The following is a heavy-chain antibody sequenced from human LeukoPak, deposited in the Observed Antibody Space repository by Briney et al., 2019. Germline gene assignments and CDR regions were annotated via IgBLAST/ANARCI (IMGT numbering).Heavy chain of an antibody. CDR1: GFTFDDYV. D-gene: IGHD5-18*01. V-gene: IGHV3-9*01. J-gene: IGHJ4*02. Sequence: GRSLRLSCAASGFTFDDYVMHWVRQPPGKGLEWVSSISWNSGSIAYADSVKGRFTISRDNAKNSLYLQMNSLRAEDTAFYYCAKDIVDTPMDPYFDCWGQGTLVTVSS. CDR3: AKDIVDTPMDPYFDC. CDR2: ISWNSGSI.